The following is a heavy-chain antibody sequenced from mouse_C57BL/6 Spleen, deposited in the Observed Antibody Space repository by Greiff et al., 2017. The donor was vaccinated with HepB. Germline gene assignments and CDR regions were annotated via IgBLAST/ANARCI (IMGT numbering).Heavy chain of an antibody. V-gene: IGHV1-47*01. Sequence: LVESGAELVKPGASVKMSCKASGYTFTTYPIEWMKQNHGKRLEWIGNFHPYNDDIKYNEKFKGTATLTVEKSSSTVYLELSRLTSDDSAVYYCARAAGSSYGWYFDVWGTGTTVTVSS. J-gene: IGHJ1*03. CDR2: FHPYNDDI. D-gene: IGHD1-1*01. CDR3: ARAAGSSYGWYFDV. CDR1: GYTFTTYP.